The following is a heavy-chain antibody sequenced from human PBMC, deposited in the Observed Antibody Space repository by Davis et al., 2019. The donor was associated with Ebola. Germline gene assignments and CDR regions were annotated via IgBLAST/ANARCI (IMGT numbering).Heavy chain of an antibody. CDR2: ISYDGSNK. Sequence: GESLKISCAASGFTFSSYGMHWVRQAPGKGLEWVAVISYDGSNKYYADSVKGRFTISRDNSKNTLYLQMNSLRAEDTAVYYCAKPSIAAAGRRWYFDLWGRGTLVTVSS. V-gene: IGHV3-30*18. J-gene: IGHJ2*01. D-gene: IGHD6-13*01. CDR3: AKPSIAAAGRRWYFDL. CDR1: GFTFSSYG.